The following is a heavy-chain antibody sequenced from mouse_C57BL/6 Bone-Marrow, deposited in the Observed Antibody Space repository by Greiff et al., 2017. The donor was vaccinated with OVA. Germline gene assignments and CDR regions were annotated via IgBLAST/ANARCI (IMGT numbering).Heavy chain of an antibody. CDR1: GFSLTSYG. Sequence: VKLQESGPGLVQPSQSLSITCTVSGFSLTSYGVHWVRQSPGKGLEWLGVIWSGGSTDYNAAFISRLSISKDNSKSQVFFKMNSLQADDTAIYYCARPTTMVTTAWFAYWGQGTLVTVSA. CDR2: IWSGGST. V-gene: IGHV2-2*01. D-gene: IGHD2-1*01. CDR3: ARPTTMVTTAWFAY. J-gene: IGHJ3*01.